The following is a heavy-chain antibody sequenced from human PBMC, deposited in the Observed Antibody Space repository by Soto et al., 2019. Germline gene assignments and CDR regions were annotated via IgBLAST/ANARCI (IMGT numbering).Heavy chain of an antibody. CDR2: IYYSGST. D-gene: IGHD3-10*02. V-gene: IGHV4-39*01. CDR1: GGSISSSSYY. CDR3: ARVRPYFVYMDV. Sequence: PSETLSLTCTVSGGSISSSSYYWGWIRQPPGKGLEWIGSIYYSGSTYYNPSLKSRVTISVDTSKNQFSLKLSSVTAADTAVYYCARVRPYFVYMDVWGKGTTVTVSS. J-gene: IGHJ6*03.